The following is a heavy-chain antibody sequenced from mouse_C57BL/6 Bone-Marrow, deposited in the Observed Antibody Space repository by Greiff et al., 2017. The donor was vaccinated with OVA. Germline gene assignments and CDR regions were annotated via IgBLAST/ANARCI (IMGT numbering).Heavy chain of an antibody. V-gene: IGHV1-47*01. CDR1: GYTFTTYP. D-gene: IGHD1-1*01. CDR3: ARRGFTTVVAPYFDY. Sequence: VKLKQSGAELVKPGASVKMSCKASGYTFTTYPIEWMNQNHGKSLEWIGNFHPYNDDTKYNEKFKGKATLTVEKSSSTVYLELSRLTSDDSAVYYCARRGFTTVVAPYFDYWGQGTTLTVSS. J-gene: IGHJ2*01. CDR2: FHPYNDDT.